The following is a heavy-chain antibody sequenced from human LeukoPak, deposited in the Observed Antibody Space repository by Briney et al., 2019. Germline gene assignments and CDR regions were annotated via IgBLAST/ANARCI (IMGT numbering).Heavy chain of an antibody. J-gene: IGHJ4*02. CDR2: IYYSGST. CDR3: ARGGGSYQNDY. V-gene: IGHV4-59*01. D-gene: IGHD3-16*01. CDR1: GGSISSYY. Sequence: SETLSLTCTVSGGSISSYYWSWIRQPPGKGLEWIGYIYYSGSTNYNPSLKSRVTISVDTSKKQFSLKLTSVTAADTAVYYCARGGGSYQNDYWGQGTLVTVSS.